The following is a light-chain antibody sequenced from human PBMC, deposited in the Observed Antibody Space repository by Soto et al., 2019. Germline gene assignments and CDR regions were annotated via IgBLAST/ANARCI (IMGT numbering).Light chain of an antibody. CDR3: XXXXTLPHT. CDR1: QXVTXXF. V-gene: IGKV3-20*01. Sequence: ENVLTXSPGTLSLSPGERATLSCRASQXVTXXFFAWYQQKPGQAPRLLIYGISSRATGIPDRFSGSGSGTXFTLTXSRLXPXXXVXXXXXXXXTLPHTFGQGTKLEVK. J-gene: IGKJ2*01. CDR2: GIS.